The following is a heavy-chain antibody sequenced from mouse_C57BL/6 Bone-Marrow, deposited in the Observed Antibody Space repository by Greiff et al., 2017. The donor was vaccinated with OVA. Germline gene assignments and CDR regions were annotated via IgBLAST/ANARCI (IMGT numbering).Heavy chain of an antibody. CDR2: ISDGGSYT. V-gene: IGHV5-4*01. J-gene: IGHJ2*01. Sequence: EVKLMESGGGLVKPGGSLKLSCAASGFTFSSYAMSWVRQTPEKRLEWVATISDGGSYTYYPDNVKGRFNISRDNAKNNLYLQMSHLKSEDTAMYYCARDRRATVHYFDYWGQGTTLTVSS. D-gene: IGHD1-1*01. CDR1: GFTFSSYA. CDR3: ARDRRATVHYFDY.